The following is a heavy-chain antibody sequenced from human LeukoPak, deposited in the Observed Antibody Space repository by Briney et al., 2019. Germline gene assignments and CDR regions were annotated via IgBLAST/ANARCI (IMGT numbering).Heavy chain of an antibody. D-gene: IGHD3-22*01. Sequence: SVKVSCKASGGAFSSYAISWVRQAPGQGLEWMGGIIPIFGTANYAQKFQGRVTITADKSTSTAYMELSSLRSEDTAVYYCARGPPITMIVVVIPYYFDYWGQGTLVTVSS. CDR2: IIPIFGTA. J-gene: IGHJ4*02. CDR1: GGAFSSYA. CDR3: ARGPPITMIVVVIPYYFDY. V-gene: IGHV1-69*06.